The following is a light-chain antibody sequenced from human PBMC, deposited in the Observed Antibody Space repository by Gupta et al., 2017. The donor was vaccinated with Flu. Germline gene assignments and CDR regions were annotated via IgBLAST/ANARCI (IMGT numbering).Light chain of an antibody. J-gene: IGKJ5*01. CDR1: QSVSSS. CDR3: QQRSKWPVT. CDR2: DAS. Sequence: ELPLTQSPATLSFSPGERATLSCRASQSVSSSLAWYQQKPGQAPRRLMYDASDRATGIPARFSGSGSGTDFTLTISSLDPEDLAVYYCQQRSKWPVTFGQGTRLEI. V-gene: IGKV3-11*01.